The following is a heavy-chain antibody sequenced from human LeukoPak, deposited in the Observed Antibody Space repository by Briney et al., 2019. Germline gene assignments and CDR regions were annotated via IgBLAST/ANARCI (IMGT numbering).Heavy chain of an antibody. CDR1: GFTFSSYG. CDR3: ARDRRAGTMVRGALDY. V-gene: IGHV3-33*01. J-gene: IGHJ4*02. CDR2: IWYDGSNK. Sequence: GGSLRLSCAASGFTFSSYGMHWVRQAPGKGLEWVAVIWYDGSNKYYADSVKGRFTISRDNSKNTLYLQMNSLRAEDTAVYYCARDRRAGTMVRGALDYWGQGTRVTVSS. D-gene: IGHD3-10*01.